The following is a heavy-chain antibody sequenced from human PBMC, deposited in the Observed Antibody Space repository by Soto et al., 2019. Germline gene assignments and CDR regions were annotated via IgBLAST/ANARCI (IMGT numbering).Heavy chain of an antibody. CDR2: IYYSGST. J-gene: IGHJ5*02. Sequence: QVQLQESGPGLVKPSETLSLTCTVSGGSISSYYWGWIRQPPGKGLEWIGYIYYSGSTNYNPSLKSRVTISVDTSKNQFSLKLSSVTAADTAVYYCASLNYDFWSGQFDPWGQGTLVTVSS. CDR3: ASLNYDFWSGQFDP. CDR1: GGSISSYY. D-gene: IGHD3-3*01. V-gene: IGHV4-59*01.